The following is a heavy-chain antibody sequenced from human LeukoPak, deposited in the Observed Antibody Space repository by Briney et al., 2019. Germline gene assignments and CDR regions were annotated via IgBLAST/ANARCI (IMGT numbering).Heavy chain of an antibody. D-gene: IGHD3-10*01. CDR1: GFTFSSYG. Sequence: PPGGSLRLSCAASGFTFSSYGMHWVRQAPGKGLEWVAFIRYDGSNKYYADSVKGRFTISRDNSKNTLYLQMNSLRAEDTAVYYCAREVPYYYGSGSYYVYWGQGTLVTVSS. V-gene: IGHV3-30*02. CDR2: IRYDGSNK. J-gene: IGHJ4*02. CDR3: AREVPYYYGSGSYYVY.